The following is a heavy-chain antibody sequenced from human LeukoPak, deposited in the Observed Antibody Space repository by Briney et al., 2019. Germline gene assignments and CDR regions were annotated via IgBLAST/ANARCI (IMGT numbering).Heavy chain of an antibody. CDR3: AKGDQVLSSNYFDY. J-gene: IGHJ4*02. CDR1: GFTFSSYV. CDR2: ISGSGGST. Sequence: AGGSLRLSCAASGFTFSSYVMSWVRQAPGKGLEWVSAISGSGGSTYYADSVKGRFTISRDNSKNTLYLQMNSLRAEDTAVYYCAKGDQVLSSNYFDYWGQGTLVTVSS. V-gene: IGHV3-23*01. D-gene: IGHD2-2*01.